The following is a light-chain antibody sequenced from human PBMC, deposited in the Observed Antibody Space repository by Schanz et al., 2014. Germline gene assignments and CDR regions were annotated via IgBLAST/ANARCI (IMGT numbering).Light chain of an antibody. CDR2: AAS. CDR3: QQSYSTPRT. J-gene: IGKJ1*01. CDR1: QGIGSY. V-gene: IGKV1-9*01. Sequence: IQLTQSPSPLSASVGDSVTITCRASQGIGSYLAWYQQKPGKAPQLLIYAASTLQSGVPSRFGGSGSGTDFTLTISSLQPEDFATYYCQQSYSTPRTFGQGTKVDIK.